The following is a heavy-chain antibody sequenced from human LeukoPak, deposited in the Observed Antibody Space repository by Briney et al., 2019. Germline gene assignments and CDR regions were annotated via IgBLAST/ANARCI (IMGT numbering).Heavy chain of an antibody. V-gene: IGHV3-23*01. CDR3: AKIRDSSGLDY. J-gene: IGHJ4*02. Sequence: GGSLRLSCAASGFTFSSYAMSWVRQAPGKGLEWVSSISGCGGTTYYADSVKGRFTISRDNSKNTLYLQMNSLRAEDTAVYYCAKIRDSSGLDYWGQGTLVTVSS. D-gene: IGHD3-22*01. CDR1: GFTFSSYA. CDR2: ISGCGGTT.